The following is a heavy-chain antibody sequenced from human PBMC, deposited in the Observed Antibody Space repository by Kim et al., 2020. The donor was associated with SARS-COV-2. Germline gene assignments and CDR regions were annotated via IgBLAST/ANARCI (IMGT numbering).Heavy chain of an antibody. CDR1: GFTFSSYG. V-gene: IGHV3-33*01. Sequence: GGSLRLSCAASGFTFSSYGMHWVRQAPGKGLEWVAVIWYDGSNKYYADSVKGRFTISRDNSKNTLYLQMNSLRAEDTAVYYCASLVGVVTRIGGGMDVWGQGTTVTVSS. D-gene: IGHD3-3*01. CDR3: ASLVGVVTRIGGGMDV. J-gene: IGHJ6*02. CDR2: IWYDGSNK.